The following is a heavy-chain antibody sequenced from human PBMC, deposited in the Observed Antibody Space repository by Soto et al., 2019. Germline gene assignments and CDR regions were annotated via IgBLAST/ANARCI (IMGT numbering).Heavy chain of an antibody. CDR1: GFTFSGST. CDR2: IPSKTNTYAT. Sequence: EVQLVESGGGLVQPGGSLKLSCAASGFTFSGSTIHWVRQTSGKGLEWVGRIPSKTNTYATAYAASVKGRFTISRDDSKNTAYLKMNSLKTEDTAVYYCTRQHLAVPVASAIDYWGQGTLVTVSS. CDR3: TRQHLAVPVASAIDY. J-gene: IGHJ4*02. V-gene: IGHV3-73*02. D-gene: IGHD6-19*01.